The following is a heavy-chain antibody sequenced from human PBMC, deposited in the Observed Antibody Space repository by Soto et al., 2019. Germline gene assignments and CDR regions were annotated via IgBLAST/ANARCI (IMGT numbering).Heavy chain of an antibody. Sequence: EVQLVESGGGLVQPGGSLRLSCAASGFTFSSYAMHWVRQAPGKGLEYVSAISGNGGSTYYAKSVKGRFTISRDNSKNAVDLQMGSLRAEDMAVYFCARGRRGYGMDVWGQGTTVTVSS. CDR3: ARGRRGYGMDV. J-gene: IGHJ6*02. D-gene: IGHD1-26*01. CDR1: GFTFSSYA. V-gene: IGHV3-64*01. CDR2: ISGNGGST.